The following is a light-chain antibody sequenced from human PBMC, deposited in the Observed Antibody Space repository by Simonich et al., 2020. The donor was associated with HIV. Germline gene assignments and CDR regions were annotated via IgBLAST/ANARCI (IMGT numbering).Light chain of an antibody. CDR1: SDNVSNQG. Sequence: QAGLAQPPSVSKDLRQTATLTCTGNSDNVSNQGAAWLQQHQGHPPKLLSYRNNNRPSGISERLSASRSGNTASLTITGLQPEDEADYYCSAWDSSLSAWVFGGGTKLTVL. CDR2: RNN. V-gene: IGLV10-54*01. CDR3: SAWDSSLSAWV. J-gene: IGLJ3*02.